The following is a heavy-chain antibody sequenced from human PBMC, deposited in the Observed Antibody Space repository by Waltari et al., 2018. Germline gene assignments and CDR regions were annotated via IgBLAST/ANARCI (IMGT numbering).Heavy chain of an antibody. V-gene: IGHV4-39*07. J-gene: IGHJ4*02. Sequence: QLQLQESGPGLVKPSETLSLTCTVPGGSISSSSYYWGWIRQPPGKGLEWIGSIYYSGSTYYNPSLKSRVTISVDTSKNQFSLKLSSVTAADTAVYYCARDLDGDYYFDYWGQGTLVTVSS. CDR3: ARDLDGDYYFDY. CDR1: GGSISSSSYY. D-gene: IGHD4-17*01. CDR2: IYYSGST.